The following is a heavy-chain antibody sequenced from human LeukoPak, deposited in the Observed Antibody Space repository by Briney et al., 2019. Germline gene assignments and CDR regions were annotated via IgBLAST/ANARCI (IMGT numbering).Heavy chain of an antibody. V-gene: IGHV1-69*06. Sequence: SVKVSCKASGGTFSSYAISWVRQAPGQGLEWMGGIIPIFGTANYAQKFQGRVTITADKSTSTAYMELSSLRSEDTAVYYCARDQYYGSGSYYNGGDYWGQGTPVTVSS. CDR3: ARDQYYGSGSYYNGGDY. CDR1: GGTFSSYA. CDR2: IIPIFGTA. J-gene: IGHJ4*02. D-gene: IGHD3-10*01.